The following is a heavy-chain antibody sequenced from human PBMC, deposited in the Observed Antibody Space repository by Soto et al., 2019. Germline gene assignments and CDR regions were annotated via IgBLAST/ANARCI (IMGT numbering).Heavy chain of an antibody. V-gene: IGHV1-46*03. Sequence: ASVKVSCKASGYTFTSYYMHWVRQAPGQGLEWMGIINPSGGSTSYAQKFQGRVTMTRDTSTSTVYMELSSLRFEDTALYYCARLGYCTNGVCYWNFDYWGQGTLVTVSS. D-gene: IGHD2-8*01. J-gene: IGHJ4*02. CDR1: GYTFTSYY. CDR2: INPSGGST. CDR3: ARLGYCTNGVCYWNFDY.